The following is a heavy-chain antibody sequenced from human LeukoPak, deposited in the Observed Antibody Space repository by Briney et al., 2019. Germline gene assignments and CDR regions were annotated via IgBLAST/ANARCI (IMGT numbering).Heavy chain of an antibody. V-gene: IGHV1-2*02. J-gene: IGHJ3*02. Sequence: GASVKVSCKASGYTFTGYYMHWVRQAPGQGLEWLGCIDPDSGGTKYAQNFQGRVTMTRDTSITTAYMELSRLRSDDTAVYYCAREYYDSSGTKYAFDIWGQGTVVTVSS. CDR1: GYTFTGYY. CDR2: IDPDSGGT. CDR3: AREYYDSSGTKYAFDI. D-gene: IGHD3-22*01.